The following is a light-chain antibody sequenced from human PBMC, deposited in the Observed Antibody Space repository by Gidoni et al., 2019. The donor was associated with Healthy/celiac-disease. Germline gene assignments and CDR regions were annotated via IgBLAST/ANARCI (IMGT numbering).Light chain of an antibody. CDR2: WAS. CDR3: QQYYSTPQT. Sequence: DIVMTQSPDSLAVSLGERATINCKSSQSVLYSSSNKNYLAWYQQKPGQPPKLLIYWASTRESGVPDRFSGSGSGTDFTLTISSLQAEDVAVYYCQQYYSTPQTFXQXTKVEIK. V-gene: IGKV4-1*01. J-gene: IGKJ1*01. CDR1: QSVLYSSSNKNY.